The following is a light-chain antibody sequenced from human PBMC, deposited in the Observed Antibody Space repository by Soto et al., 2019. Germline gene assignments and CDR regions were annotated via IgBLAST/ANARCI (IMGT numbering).Light chain of an antibody. J-gene: IGKJ1*01. CDR2: GAS. Sequence: EILMTQYQTTLSVSPGERATLSCRASQTVIRNLAWYQQKPGQTPTLLIFGASTRATGIPARFSGSGSGTEFTLTISSLQPEDFAVYYCQKYAVWPPQTFGQGTKVDIK. CDR3: QKYAVWPPQT. V-gene: IGKV3-15*01. CDR1: QTVIRN.